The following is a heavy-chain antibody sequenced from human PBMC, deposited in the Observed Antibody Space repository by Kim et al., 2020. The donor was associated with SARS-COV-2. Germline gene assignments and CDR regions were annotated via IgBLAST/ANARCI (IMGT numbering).Heavy chain of an antibody. D-gene: IGHD3-16*01. J-gene: IGHJ4*02. Sequence: YADSVKDRFTISRNNSKNTLYLQINSLGTEDRAVYYCARERSDGLDYFDYWGQGTLVTVSS. CDR3: ARERSDGLDYFDY. V-gene: IGHV3-53*01.